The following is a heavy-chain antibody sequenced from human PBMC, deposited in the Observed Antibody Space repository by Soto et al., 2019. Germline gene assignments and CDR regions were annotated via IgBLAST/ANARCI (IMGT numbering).Heavy chain of an antibody. CDR3: AXGGPPETP. J-gene: IGHJ5*02. CDR1: GYTFTSYG. CDR2: IRAYNGNT. Sequence: QVQLVQSGAEVKKPGASVKVSCKASGYTFTSYGISWVRQAPGQGLEWMGWIRAYNGNTNYAQKFQGRATMTTDTSTXXXXXXXXXXXXXDXXXXXXAXGGPPETPWGQGTLVTVSS. V-gene: IGHV1-18*01.